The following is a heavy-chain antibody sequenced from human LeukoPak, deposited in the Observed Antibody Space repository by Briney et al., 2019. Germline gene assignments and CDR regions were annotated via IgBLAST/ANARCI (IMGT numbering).Heavy chain of an antibody. D-gene: IGHD6-13*01. Sequence: SETLSLTCTVSGGSISSGDYYWSWIRQPPGKGLEWIGYIYYSGSTYYNPSLESRVTIPVDTSKNQFSLKLSSVTAADTAVYYCARIPYSSSWYGGSKYYFDYWGQGTLVTVSS. V-gene: IGHV4-30-4*01. CDR2: IYYSGST. CDR3: ARIPYSSSWYGGSKYYFDY. J-gene: IGHJ4*02. CDR1: GGSISSGDYY.